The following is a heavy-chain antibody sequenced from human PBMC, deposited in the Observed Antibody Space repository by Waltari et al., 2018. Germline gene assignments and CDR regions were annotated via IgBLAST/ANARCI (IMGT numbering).Heavy chain of an antibody. CDR3: AREDDANSSGRRYFDY. J-gene: IGHJ4*02. CDR1: GVSINNYS. Sequence: QVQLQESGPGLVKPSEPLSLNCTVSGVSINNYSWSWFRQPPGKGLEWIGYISHSGSTKYNPSLKSRVTISLDTSKNHFSLKVSSVTAADTAVFYCAREDDANSSGRRYFDYWGQGTLVTVSS. V-gene: IGHV4-59*01. D-gene: IGHD3-22*01. CDR2: ISHSGST.